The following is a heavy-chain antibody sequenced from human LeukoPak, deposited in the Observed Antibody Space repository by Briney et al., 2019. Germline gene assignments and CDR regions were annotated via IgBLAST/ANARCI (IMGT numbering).Heavy chain of an antibody. J-gene: IGHJ6*02. D-gene: IGHD3-16*01. Sequence: GGSLRLSCAASGFTFSSYAMSWVRQAPGKGLEWVSAIGTAGDTYYPGSVKGRFTISRENAKNSLYLQMNSLRAGDTAVYYCARDTSFYGMDVWGQGTTVTVSS. CDR2: IGTAGDT. CDR1: GFTFSSYA. CDR3: ARDTSFYGMDV. V-gene: IGHV3-13*01.